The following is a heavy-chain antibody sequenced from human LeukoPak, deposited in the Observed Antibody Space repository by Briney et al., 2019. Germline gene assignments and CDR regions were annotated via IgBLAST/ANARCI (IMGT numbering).Heavy chain of an antibody. D-gene: IGHD3-22*01. CDR3: ARSGDSSGYDYDAFDI. Sequence: SETLSLTCTVSGGSISSYYWSWIRQPPGKGLEWIGYIYYSGSTNYNTSLKSRVTISVDMSKNQFSLNLSSVTAADTAVYYCARSGDSSGYDYDAFDIWGQGTMVTVSS. V-gene: IGHV4-59*01. CDR1: GGSISSYY. CDR2: IYYSGST. J-gene: IGHJ3*02.